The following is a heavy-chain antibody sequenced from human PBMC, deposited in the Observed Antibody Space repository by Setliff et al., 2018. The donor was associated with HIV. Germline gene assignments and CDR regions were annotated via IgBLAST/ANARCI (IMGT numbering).Heavy chain of an antibody. D-gene: IGHD5-18*01. CDR1: GGSISSSTYY. CDR3: ARAAMDTHNWFDP. J-gene: IGHJ5*02. CDR2: IYYSGNT. V-gene: IGHV4-39*07. Sequence: KTSETLSLTCSVSGGSISSSTYYWGWIRQPPGKGLEWIGYIYYSGNTYYNPSLKSRVVISVDRPRNQFSLKVSSVTAADTAVYYCARAAMDTHNWFDPWGQGTLVTVSS.